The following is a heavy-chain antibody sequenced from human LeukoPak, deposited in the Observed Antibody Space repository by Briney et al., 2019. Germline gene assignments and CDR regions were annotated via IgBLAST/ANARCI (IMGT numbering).Heavy chain of an antibody. V-gene: IGHV5-51*04. Sequence: GESLKISCKGSGYSFTNYWIGWVRQMPGKGLEWMGIIYPGDSDTRYSPSFQGQVTISADKPISTAYLQWSSLKASDTAMYYCARRGNAYQYAMDVWGQGTTVTVSS. J-gene: IGHJ6*02. CDR2: IYPGDSDT. CDR3: ARRGNAYQYAMDV. CDR1: GYSFTNYW. D-gene: IGHD1-14*01.